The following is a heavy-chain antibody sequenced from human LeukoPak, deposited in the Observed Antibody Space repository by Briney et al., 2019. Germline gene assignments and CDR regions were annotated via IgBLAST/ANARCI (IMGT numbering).Heavy chain of an antibody. J-gene: IGHJ3*02. CDR2: IYYSGST. D-gene: IGHD5/OR15-5a*01. V-gene: IGHV4-59*08. CDR1: RGSISGYY. Sequence: SETLSLTCTVSRGSISGYYWSWIRQPPGTGLEWIGCIYYSGSTNYNPSLKSRVTISVDTSKNQFSLKLSSVTAADTAVYYCARRLRLKNPGGDAFDIWGQGTVVTVSS. CDR3: ARRLRLKNPGGDAFDI.